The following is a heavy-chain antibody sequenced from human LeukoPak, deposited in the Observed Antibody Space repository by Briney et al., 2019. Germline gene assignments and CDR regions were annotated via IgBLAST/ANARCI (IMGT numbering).Heavy chain of an antibody. CDR1: GYTFTGYY. CDR3: AREDIVVVPAAKSRWFDP. J-gene: IGHJ5*02. CDR2: INPNSGGT. V-gene: IGHV1-2*02. D-gene: IGHD2-2*01. Sequence: ASVKVSCKASGYTFTGYYMHWVRQAPGRGLEWMGWINPNSGGTNYAQKFQGRVTMTRDTSISTAYMELSRLRSDDTAVYYCAREDIVVVPAAKSRWFDPWGQGTLVTVSS.